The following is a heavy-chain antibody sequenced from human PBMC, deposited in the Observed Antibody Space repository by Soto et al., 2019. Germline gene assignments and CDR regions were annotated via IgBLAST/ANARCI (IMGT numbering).Heavy chain of an antibody. CDR1: GFTFSSYS. CDR3: AMLLLWFGESYGMDV. D-gene: IGHD3-10*01. CDR2: ISSSSSTI. Sequence: PGGSLRLSCAASGFTFSSYSMNWVRQAPGKGLEWVSYISSSSSTIYYADSVKGRFTISRDNAKNSLYLQMNSLRDEDTAVYYCAMLLLWFGESYGMDVWGQGTTVTVSS. V-gene: IGHV3-48*02. J-gene: IGHJ6*02.